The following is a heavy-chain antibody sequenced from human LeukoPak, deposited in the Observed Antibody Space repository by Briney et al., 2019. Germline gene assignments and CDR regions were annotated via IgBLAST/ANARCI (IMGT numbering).Heavy chain of an antibody. CDR2: ISSSSSTI. CDR3: AKIHSSGWSFDY. J-gene: IGHJ4*02. CDR1: GFTFSSYS. V-gene: IGHV3-48*01. D-gene: IGHD6-19*01. Sequence: PGGSLRLSCAASGFTFSSYSMNWVRQAPGKGLEWVSYISSSSSTIYYADSVKGRFTISRDNSKNTLYLQMNSLRAEDTAVYYCAKIHSSGWSFDYWGQGTLVTVSS.